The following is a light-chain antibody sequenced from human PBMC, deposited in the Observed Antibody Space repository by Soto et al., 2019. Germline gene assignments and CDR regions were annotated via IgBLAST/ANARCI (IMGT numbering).Light chain of an antibody. J-gene: IGKJ2*01. CDR1: QSISGW. V-gene: IGKV1-5*01. Sequence: DIQMTQSPYTLSPSVGDRVSITCRASQSISGWLAWYQQKPGKAPKLLIYDAYSLESGVPSRFSGSGSGTEFSLTISRLQPDDFATYYYQQYNSYSVNAFGQGTKLEIK. CDR3: QQYNSYSVNA. CDR2: DAY.